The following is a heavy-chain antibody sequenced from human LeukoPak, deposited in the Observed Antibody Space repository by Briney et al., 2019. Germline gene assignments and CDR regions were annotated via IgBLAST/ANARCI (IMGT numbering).Heavy chain of an antibody. CDR2: ISGSGGST. Sequence: GGSLRLSCAASGFTFSSYAMSWVRQAPGKGLEWVSTISGSGGSTFYGDSVKGRFTISRDNSKNTLYLQINSLRADDTAIYYCAKRFSGQWQXRAFDYWGQGTLVTVSS. CDR3: AKRFSGQWQXRAFDY. CDR1: GFTFSSYA. V-gene: IGHV3-23*01. D-gene: IGHD5-12*01. J-gene: IGHJ4*02.